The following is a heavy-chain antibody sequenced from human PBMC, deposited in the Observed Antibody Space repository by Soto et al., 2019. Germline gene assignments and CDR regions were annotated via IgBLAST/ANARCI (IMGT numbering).Heavy chain of an antibody. CDR2: IHHSGST. Sequence: QVQLQESGPGLVKPSQTLSLTCTVSGGSISSGESFWNWIRQSPGKGLEWIGYIHHSGSTYYNPSLKSRLTISVDTSKNQISLKLNSVTAADTAVYYCARDTGTYPYYFDSWGQGTLVTVSS. CDR3: ARDTGTYPYYFDS. V-gene: IGHV4-30-4*01. J-gene: IGHJ4*02. D-gene: IGHD1-26*01. CDR1: GGSISSGESF.